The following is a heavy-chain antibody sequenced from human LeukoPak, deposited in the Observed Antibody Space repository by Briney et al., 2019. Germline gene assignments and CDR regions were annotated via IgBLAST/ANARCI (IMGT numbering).Heavy chain of an antibody. V-gene: IGHV4-30-2*01. J-gene: IGHJ5*02. Sequence: PSETLSLTCAVSGGSISSGGYSWSWIRQPPGKGPEWIGYIYHSGSTYYNPSLKSRVTISVDRSKNQFSLKLSSVTAADTAVYYCARGDKYYYDSSPNWFDPWGQGTLVTVSS. CDR1: GGSISSGGYS. CDR2: IYHSGST. D-gene: IGHD3-22*01. CDR3: ARGDKYYYDSSPNWFDP.